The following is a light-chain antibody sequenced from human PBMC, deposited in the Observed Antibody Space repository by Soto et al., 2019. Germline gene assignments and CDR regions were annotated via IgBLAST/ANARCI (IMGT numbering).Light chain of an antibody. CDR3: QQRSNWPPWT. CDR2: DAS. V-gene: IGKV3-11*01. Sequence: EFVSTQSPGTLSLSPGERATLSCRASQSVSSYLAWYQQKPGQAPRLLIYDASNRATGIPARFSGSGSGTDFTLTISSLEPEDFAVYYCQQRSNWPPWTFGQGTKVDIK. J-gene: IGKJ1*01. CDR1: QSVSSY.